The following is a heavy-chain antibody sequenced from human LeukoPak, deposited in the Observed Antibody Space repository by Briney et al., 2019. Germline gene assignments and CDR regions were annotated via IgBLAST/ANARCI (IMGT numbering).Heavy chain of an antibody. D-gene: IGHD3-10*01. J-gene: IGHJ3*02. CDR3: AKGLRGLLDAFDI. Sequence: PGGSLRLSCAASGFTFSSYAMSWVRQAPGKGLEWVSAISGSGGSTYYADSVKGRFTIPRDNSKNTLYLQMNSLRAEDTAVYYCAKGLRGLLDAFDIWGQGTMVTVSS. CDR1: GFTFSSYA. CDR2: ISGSGGST. V-gene: IGHV3-23*01.